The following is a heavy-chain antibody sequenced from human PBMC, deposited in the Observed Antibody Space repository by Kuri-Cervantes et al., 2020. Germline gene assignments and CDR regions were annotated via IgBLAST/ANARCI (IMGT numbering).Heavy chain of an antibody. CDR1: GGSISSSSHY. V-gene: IGHV4-39*07. Sequence: ESLKISCNESGGSISSSSHYWGWIRQPPGKGLEWIGSIYYSGSTYYNPSPKSRVTISVDTSKNQFSLKLSSVTAADTAVYYCARDLAAPRRNHDAFDIWGQGTMVTVSS. CDR3: ARDLAAPRRNHDAFDI. J-gene: IGHJ3*02. CDR2: IYYSGST. D-gene: IGHD6-6*01.